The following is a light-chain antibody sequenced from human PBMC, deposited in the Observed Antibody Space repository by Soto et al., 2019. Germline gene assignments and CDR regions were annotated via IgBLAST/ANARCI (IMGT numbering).Light chain of an antibody. J-gene: IGKJ1*01. CDR2: GAS. CDR3: QQYGSSPWT. CDR1: QSVSSSY. Sequence: EIVWTQSPGTLSLSPGERATLSCRASQSVSSSYLAWYQQKPGQAPRLLIYGASSRATGIPDRFSGSGSGTAFTLTISRLEPEDFAVYYCQQYGSSPWTFGQGNKVEIK. V-gene: IGKV3-20*01.